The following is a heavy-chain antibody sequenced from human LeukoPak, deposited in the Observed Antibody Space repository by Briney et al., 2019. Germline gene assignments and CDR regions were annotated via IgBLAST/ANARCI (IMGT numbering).Heavy chain of an antibody. J-gene: IGHJ4*02. D-gene: IGHD1-14*01. CDR2: IRYDGSNK. V-gene: IGHV3-30*02. CDR1: GFTFRSYG. CDR3: ANSEIQQIDY. Sequence: GGSLRLSCAASGFTFRSYGMHWVRQAPGKGLEGVAFIRYDGSNKYYADSVKGRFTISRDNSKNTLYLQMNSLRAEDTAVYYCANSEIQQIDYWGQGTLVTVSS.